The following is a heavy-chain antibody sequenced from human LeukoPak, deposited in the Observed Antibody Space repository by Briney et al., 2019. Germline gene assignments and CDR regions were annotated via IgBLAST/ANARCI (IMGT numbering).Heavy chain of an antibody. CDR2: ITNGGSTI. CDR3: ARSIGLTGGGVDV. CDR1: GFTFSDYN. V-gene: IGHV3-11*01. Sequence: GGSLRLSCAASGFTFSDYNMNWVRQAPGKGLEWASYITNGGSTIHHADSVKGRFTISRDNAKKTLYLQMNSLRAEDTAVYYCARSIGLTGGGVDVWGQGTTVTVSS. J-gene: IGHJ6*02. D-gene: IGHD3-9*01.